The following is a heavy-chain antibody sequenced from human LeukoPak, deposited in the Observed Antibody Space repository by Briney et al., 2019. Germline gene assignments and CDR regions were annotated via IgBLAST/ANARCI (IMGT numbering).Heavy chain of an antibody. J-gene: IGHJ5*02. D-gene: IGHD1-26*01. V-gene: IGHV4-59*01. Sequence: PSETLSLTCAVYGGSFSGYYWSWIRQPPGKGPEWIGYIYYSGSTNYNPSLKSRVTISVDTSKNQFSLKLSSVTAADTAVYYCAEGGVGANTWGQGTLVTVSS. CDR2: IYYSGST. CDR1: GGSFSGYY. CDR3: AEGGVGANT.